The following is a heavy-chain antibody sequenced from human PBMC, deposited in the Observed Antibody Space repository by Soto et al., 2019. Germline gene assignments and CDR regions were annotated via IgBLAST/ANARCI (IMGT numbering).Heavy chain of an antibody. J-gene: IGHJ6*02. V-gene: IGHV1-69*06. D-gene: IGHD3-3*01. Sequence: RASVKVSCKASGGTFSSYAISWVRQAPGQGLEWMGGIIPIFGTANYAQKFQGRVTITADKSTSTAYMELSSLRSEDTAVYYCARVSEGQVQLERRDYDFWSGYYHYYYYGMDVWGQGTTVTVSS. CDR2: IIPIFGTA. CDR1: GGTFSSYA. CDR3: ARVSEGQVQLERRDYDFWSGYYHYYYYGMDV.